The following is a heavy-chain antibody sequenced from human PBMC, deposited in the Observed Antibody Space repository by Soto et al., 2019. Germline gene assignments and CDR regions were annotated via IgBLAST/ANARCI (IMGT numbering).Heavy chain of an antibody. CDR2: IYHSGST. Sequence: SETLSLTCAVSGGSISSGGYSWSWIRQPPGKGLEWIGYIYHSGSTYYNPSLKSRVTISLDRSMNQFSLKLSSVTAADTVVYYCARYDSKRSLDYWGQGTLVTVSS. J-gene: IGHJ4*02. CDR3: ARYDSKRSLDY. D-gene: IGHD3-22*01. V-gene: IGHV4-30-2*01. CDR1: GGSISSGGYS.